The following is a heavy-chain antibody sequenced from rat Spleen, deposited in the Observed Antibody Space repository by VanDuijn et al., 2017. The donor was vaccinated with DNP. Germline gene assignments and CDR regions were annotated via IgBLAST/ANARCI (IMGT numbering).Heavy chain of an antibody. CDR2: ISYDGSST. V-gene: IGHV5-22*01. Sequence: EVQLVESGGGLVQPGGSLRLSCAASGFTFSDYYMAWVRQAPTKGLEWVATISYDGSSTYYRDSVKGRFTISRDNSNRTLYLQMNSLRSEDTATYYCARLGGSPFDYWGQGVMVTVSS. CDR3: ARLGGSPFDY. J-gene: IGHJ2*01. D-gene: IGHD5-1*01. CDR1: GFTFSDYY.